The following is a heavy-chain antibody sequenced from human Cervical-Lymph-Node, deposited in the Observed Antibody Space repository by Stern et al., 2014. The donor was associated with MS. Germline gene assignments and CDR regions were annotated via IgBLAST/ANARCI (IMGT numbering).Heavy chain of an antibody. CDR2: IFPGGSDI. Sequence: VQLVESGPEVKRPGESLKISCQASGYTFTSYWVGWARQMHGKGLEWIAIIFPGGSDIRSSPSSQGQFTISADKPTITADLQWNNLKASDTAIYYCARQRYFDYWGQGTLVTVSS. J-gene: IGHJ4*02. CDR3: ARQRYFDY. V-gene: IGHV5-51*01. CDR1: GYTFTSYW.